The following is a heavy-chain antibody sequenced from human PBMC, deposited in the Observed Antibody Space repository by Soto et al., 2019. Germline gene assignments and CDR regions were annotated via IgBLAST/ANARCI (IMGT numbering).Heavy chain of an antibody. CDR2: IYYSGST. D-gene: IGHD3-10*01. V-gene: IGHV4-30-4*01. J-gene: IGHJ4*02. Sequence: SETLSLTCTVSGGSISSGDYYWSWIRQPPGKGLEWIGYIYYSGSTYYNPSLKSRVTISVDTSKNQFSLKLSSVTAADTAVYYCARARTYYYGSGSYYELWGQGTLVTVSS. CDR1: GGSISSGDYY. CDR3: ARARTYYYGSGSYYEL.